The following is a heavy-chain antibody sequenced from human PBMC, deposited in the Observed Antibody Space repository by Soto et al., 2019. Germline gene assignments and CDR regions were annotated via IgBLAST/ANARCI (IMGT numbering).Heavy chain of an antibody. CDR2: IGTAGDT. J-gene: IGHJ6*03. CDR1: GFTFSSYD. V-gene: IGHV3-13*01. CDR3: ARGNYYYYYMDV. Sequence: GGSLRLSCAASGFTFSSYDMHWVRQATGKGLEWVSAIGTAGDTYYPGSVKGRFTISRENAKSSLYLQMNSLRAGDTAVYYCARGNYYYYYMDVWGKGTTVTVSS.